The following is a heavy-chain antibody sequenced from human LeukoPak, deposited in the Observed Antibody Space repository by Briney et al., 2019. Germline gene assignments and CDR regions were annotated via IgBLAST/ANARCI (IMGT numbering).Heavy chain of an antibody. D-gene: IGHD4-11*01. CDR2: IKQDGSEK. V-gene: IGHV3-7*01. CDR1: GFTFSRYW. Sequence: GGSLGLSCAASGFTFSRYWMSWVRQAPGKGLEWVANIKQDGSEKYYVDSVKGRFTISRDNAKNPLYLQMNSLRAEDTAVYYCARDTYDYSHYFDYWGPGTLVPVS. CDR3: ARDTYDYSHYFDY. J-gene: IGHJ4*02.